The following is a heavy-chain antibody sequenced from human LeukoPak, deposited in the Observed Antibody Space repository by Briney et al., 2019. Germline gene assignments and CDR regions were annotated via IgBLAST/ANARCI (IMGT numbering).Heavy chain of an antibody. V-gene: IGHV1-69*13. CDR3: ARVVVPAAIPVDP. CDR1: GGTFSSYA. J-gene: IGHJ5*02. D-gene: IGHD2-2*02. Sequence: SVKVSCKASGGTFSSYAISWVRQAPGQGLEWMGGTIPIFGTANYAQKFQGRVTITADESTSTAYMELSSLRSEDTAVYYCARVVVPAAIPVDPWGQGTLVTVSS. CDR2: TIPIFGTA.